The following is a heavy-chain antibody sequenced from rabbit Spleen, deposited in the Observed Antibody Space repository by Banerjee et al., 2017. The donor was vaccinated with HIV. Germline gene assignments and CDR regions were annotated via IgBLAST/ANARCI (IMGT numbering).Heavy chain of an antibody. J-gene: IGHJ6*01. CDR3: ARDTSSSFSSYGMDL. CDR2: IDAGSSDFT. Sequence: QSLEESGGDLVKPGASLTLTCTASGVSFSVGSYMCWVRQAPGKGLEWIACIDAGSSDFTYFASWAKGRFTISKTSSTTVTLQMTSLTAADTATYFCARDTSSSFSSYGMDLWGPGTLVTVS. CDR1: GVSFSVGSY. D-gene: IGHD1-1*01. V-gene: IGHV1S40*01.